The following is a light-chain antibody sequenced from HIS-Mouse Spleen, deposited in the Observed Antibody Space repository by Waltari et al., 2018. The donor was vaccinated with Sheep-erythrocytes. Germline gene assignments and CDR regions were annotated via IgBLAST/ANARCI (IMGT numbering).Light chain of an antibody. CDR1: SSDVGGYHD. V-gene: IGLV2-11*01. Sequence: QSALTQPRPVSGSPGQSVTISCTGTSSDVGGYHDVPWYQQPPGKAPKLMIYDVSKRPSGVPYRFSGSKSGNTASLTISGLQAEDEADYYCCSYAGSYNHVFATGTKVTVL. CDR3: CSYAGSYNHV. CDR2: DVS. J-gene: IGLJ1*01.